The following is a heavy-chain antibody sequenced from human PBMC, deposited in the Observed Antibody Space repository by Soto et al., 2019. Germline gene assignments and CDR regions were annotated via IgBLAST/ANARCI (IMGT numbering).Heavy chain of an antibody. Sequence: ASVKVSCKASGYTFTSYGISWVRQAPGQGLEWMGWISAYNGNTNYAQKLQGRVTMTTDTSTSTAYMELRSLRSDDTAVYYCARGKSYSSSSGDWLDPWGQGTLVTVSS. CDR1: GYTFTSYG. V-gene: IGHV1-18*01. D-gene: IGHD6-6*01. CDR2: ISAYNGNT. CDR3: ARGKSYSSSSGDWLDP. J-gene: IGHJ5*02.